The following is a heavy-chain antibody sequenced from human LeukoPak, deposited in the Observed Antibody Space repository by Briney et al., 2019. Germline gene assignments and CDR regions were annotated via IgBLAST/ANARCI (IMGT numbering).Heavy chain of an antibody. CDR2: IYSGGNT. CDR3: ASRAGEYSHPYDY. J-gene: IGHJ4*02. CDR1: GFPVSINS. D-gene: IGHD4-17*01. Sequence: GSLRLSCTVSGFPVSINSMSWVRQAPGKGLEWVSFIYSGGNTHYSDSVKGRFTISRDNSKNTLYLQMNSLRAEDTAVYYCASRAGEYSHPYDYWGQGTLVTVSS. V-gene: IGHV3-53*01.